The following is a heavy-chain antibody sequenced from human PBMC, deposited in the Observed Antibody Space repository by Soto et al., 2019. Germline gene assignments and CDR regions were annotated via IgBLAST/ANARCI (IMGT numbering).Heavy chain of an antibody. V-gene: IGHV3-30-3*01. J-gene: IGHJ3*02. CDR3: ARDLDSGYDNAFDI. CDR1: GFTFSSYA. Sequence: PGGSLRLSCAASGFTFSSYAMHWVRQAPGKGLEWVAVISYDGSNKYYADSVKGRFTISRDNSKNTLYLQMNSLRAEDTAVYYCARDLDSGYDNAFDIWGQGTMVTVSS. D-gene: IGHD5-12*01. CDR2: ISYDGSNK.